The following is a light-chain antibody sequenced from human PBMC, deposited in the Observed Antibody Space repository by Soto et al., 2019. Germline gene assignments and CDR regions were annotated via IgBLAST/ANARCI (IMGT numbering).Light chain of an antibody. CDR2: GAS. V-gene: IGKV3-20*01. CDR1: QSVTNSF. J-gene: IGKJ1*01. CDR3: QQYVSSPWA. Sequence: EIVLAQSPGTLSLSPGERATLSCRVSQSVTNSFLAWYQQKPGQAPRLLIYGASRRATGIPDRFTGSGSGTDFTLTISRLEPEDFAVYYCQQYVSSPWAFGQGTKVDIK.